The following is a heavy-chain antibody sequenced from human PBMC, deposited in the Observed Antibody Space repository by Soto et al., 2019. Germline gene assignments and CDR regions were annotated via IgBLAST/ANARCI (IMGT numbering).Heavy chain of an antibody. CDR1: GGTFSSYT. Sequence: QVQLVQSGAEVKKPGSSVKVSCKASGGTFSSYTISWVRQAPGQGLEWMGRIIPILGIANYAQKFQGRVTITADKAMSTAYMELSSLRSEDTAVYYCARDPYYYGSGSYYITLRHYDDGMDVGGQGTTVTVSS. D-gene: IGHD3-10*01. CDR2: IIPILGIA. J-gene: IGHJ6*02. CDR3: ARDPYYYGSGSYYITLRHYDDGMDV. V-gene: IGHV1-69*08.